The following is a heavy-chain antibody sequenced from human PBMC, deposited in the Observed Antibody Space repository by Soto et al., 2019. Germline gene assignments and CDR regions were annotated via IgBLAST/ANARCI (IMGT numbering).Heavy chain of an antibody. D-gene: IGHD3-10*01. CDR1: GASVSSTKW. CDR2: IHHSETT. CDR3: ARVGDYYGSGTMTYWYFDL. Sequence: SETLSLTCAVSGASVSSTKWWSWVRQSPGKGLEWIGEIHHSETTNYNPSLESRVTISIDKSKNQFSLKLSSVTAADTAVYYCARVGDYYGSGTMTYWYFDLWGRGTLVTVSS. J-gene: IGHJ2*01. V-gene: IGHV4-4*02.